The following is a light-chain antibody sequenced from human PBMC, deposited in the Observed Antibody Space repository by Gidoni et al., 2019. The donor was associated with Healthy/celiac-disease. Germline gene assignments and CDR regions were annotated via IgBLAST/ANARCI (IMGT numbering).Light chain of an antibody. J-gene: IGKJ4*01. CDR2: GAS. CDR1: QSVSSN. CDR3: QQYNNWPLLT. V-gene: IGKV3-15*01. Sequence: EIVMTQSPATLSVSPGERATLSCRASQSVSSNFAWYQQKPGQAPRLLIYGASTRATGIPARFSGSGSGTEFTLTISILQSEDFAVYYCQQYNNWPLLTFGGGTKVEIK.